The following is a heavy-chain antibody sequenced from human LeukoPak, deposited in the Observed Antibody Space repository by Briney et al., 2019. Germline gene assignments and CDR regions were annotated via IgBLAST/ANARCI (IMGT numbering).Heavy chain of an antibody. J-gene: IGHJ4*02. V-gene: IGHV1-46*01. CDR2: INPSGGST. Sequence: ASVKVSCKASGYTFTSYYMHWVRQAPGQGLEWMGIINPSGGSTSYAQKFQGRVTMTRDTSTSTVYMELSSLRSEDTAVYYCARGGLYYDFWSGYLESLNYFDYWGQGTLATVSS. D-gene: IGHD3-3*01. CDR3: ARGGLYYDFWSGYLESLNYFDY. CDR1: GYTFTSYY.